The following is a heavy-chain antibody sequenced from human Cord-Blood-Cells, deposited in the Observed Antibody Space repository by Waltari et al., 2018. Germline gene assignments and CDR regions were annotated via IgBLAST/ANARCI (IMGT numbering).Heavy chain of an antibody. CDR3: AKDRNWNYFDY. CDR1: GFTFSSYG. V-gene: IGHV3-30*18. CDR2: ISYDGSNK. D-gene: IGHD1-1*01. J-gene: IGHJ4*02. Sequence: QVQLVESGGGVVQPGRSLRLSCAASGFTFSSYGMQWVRQAPGKGLEWGAVISYDGSNKYYADSVKGRFTISRDNSKNTLYLQMNSLRAEDTAVYYCAKDRNWNYFDYWGQGTLVTVSS.